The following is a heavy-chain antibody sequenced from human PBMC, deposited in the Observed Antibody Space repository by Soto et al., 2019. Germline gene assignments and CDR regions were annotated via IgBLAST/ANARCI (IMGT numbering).Heavy chain of an antibody. CDR1: GGSISSGDYY. Sequence: QVQLQESGPGLVKPSQTLSLTCTVSGGSISSGDYYWSWIRQPPGKGLEWIGYIYYSGSTYYNPSLQGRVTISVDTSKTQFSLKLSSVTAADTAVYYCARDRRELHGPYFDYWGQGTLVTVSS. V-gene: IGHV4-30-4*01. J-gene: IGHJ4*02. CDR3: ARDRRELHGPYFDY. D-gene: IGHD1-26*01. CDR2: IYYSGST.